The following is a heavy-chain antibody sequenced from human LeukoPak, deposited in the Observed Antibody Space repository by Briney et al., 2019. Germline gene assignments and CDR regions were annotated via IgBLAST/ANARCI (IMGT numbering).Heavy chain of an antibody. CDR3: ATNEGYSSGWYGVGVGY. CDR1: GGSISSSSYY. V-gene: IGHV4-39*01. Sequence: SETLSLTCTVSGGSISSSSYYWGWIRQPPGKGLEWIGSIYYSGSTYYNPSLKSRVTISVGTSKNQFSLKLSSVTAADTAVYYCATNEGYSSGWYGVGVGYWGQGTLVTVSS. J-gene: IGHJ4*02. CDR2: IYYSGST. D-gene: IGHD6-19*01.